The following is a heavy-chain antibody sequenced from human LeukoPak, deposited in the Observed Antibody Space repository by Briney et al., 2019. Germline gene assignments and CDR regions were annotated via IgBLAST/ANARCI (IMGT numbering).Heavy chain of an antibody. CDR2: IGTAGDT. V-gene: IGHV3-13*04. Sequence: GGSLRLSCAASGFTFSRYDMHWVRQPTGKGLEWVSTIGTAGDTYYPGSVKGRFTISRENAKNSLYLQMNSLRAGDTAVYYCARGQPGWGLDYWGQGTLVTVSS. CDR3: ARGQPGWGLDY. D-gene: IGHD1-26*01. CDR1: GFTFSRYD. J-gene: IGHJ4*02.